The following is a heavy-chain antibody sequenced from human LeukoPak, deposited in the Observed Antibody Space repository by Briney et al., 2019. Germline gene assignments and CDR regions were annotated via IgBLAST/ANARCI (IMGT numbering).Heavy chain of an antibody. J-gene: IGHJ5*02. CDR3: AGTITVRAWFDP. CDR1: GGSISSSSYY. D-gene: IGHD4-17*01. V-gene: IGHV4-39*07. Sequence: NASETLSLTCTVSGGSISSSSYYWGWIRQPPGKGLEWIGSIYYSGSTYYNPSLKSRVTISVDTSKNQFSLKLSSVTAADTAVYYCAGTITVRAWFDPWGQGTLVTVSS. CDR2: IYYSGST.